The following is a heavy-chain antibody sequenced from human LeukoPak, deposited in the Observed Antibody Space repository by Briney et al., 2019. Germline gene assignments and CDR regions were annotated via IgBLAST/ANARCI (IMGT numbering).Heavy chain of an antibody. CDR1: GGSISSYY. Sequence: PSETLSLTCTVSGGSISSYYWSWIRQPPGKGLEWIGYIYYSGSTNYNPSLKSRVTISVDTSKNQFSLKLSSVTAADTAVYYCAREEQWLRHIDYWGQGTLVTVSS. J-gene: IGHJ4*02. D-gene: IGHD6-19*01. CDR3: AREEQWLRHIDY. CDR2: IYYSGST. V-gene: IGHV4-59*01.